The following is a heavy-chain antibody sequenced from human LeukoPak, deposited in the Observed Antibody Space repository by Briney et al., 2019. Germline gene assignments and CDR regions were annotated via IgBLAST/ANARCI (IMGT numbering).Heavy chain of an antibody. CDR3: AXXXXXXXXXXXYDSSGSWFDP. J-gene: IGHJ5*02. V-gene: IGHV5-51*01. Sequence: GESLKISCKGSGYSFTSYWIGWVRQMPGKGLEWMGIIYPGDSDTRYSPSFQGQVTISADKSISTAYLQWSSLKASDTAMYYCAXXXXXXXXXXXYDSSGSWFDPWGQGTLVTVSS. D-gene: IGHD3-22*01. CDR1: GYSFTSYW. CDR2: IYPGDSDT.